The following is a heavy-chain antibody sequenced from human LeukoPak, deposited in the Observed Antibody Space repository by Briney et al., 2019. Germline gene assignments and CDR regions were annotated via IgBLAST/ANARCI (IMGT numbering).Heavy chain of an antibody. J-gene: IGHJ4*02. Sequence: PGGSLRLSCAASGFTFSTYWMSWVRQTPGKGLEWVASIRADESEKYYVDSVKGRFNISRDNAKNLVYLQLSSLRAEDMAVYYCARDYSVFWSGSPEGADYWGQGTLVTVSS. CDR2: IRADESEK. V-gene: IGHV3-7*01. CDR1: GFTFSTYW. CDR3: ARDYSVFWSGSPEGADY. D-gene: IGHD3-3*01.